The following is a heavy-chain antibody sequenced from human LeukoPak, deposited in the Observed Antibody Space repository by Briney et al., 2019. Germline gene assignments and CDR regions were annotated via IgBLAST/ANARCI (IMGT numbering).Heavy chain of an antibody. CDR1: GGSFSGYY. V-gene: IGHV4-34*01. Sequence: SETLSLTCAVYGGSFSGYYWSWIRQPPGKGLEWIGEINHSGSTNYNPSLKSRVTMSVDTSKNQFSLKLSSVTAADTAVYYCASQPYCSGGSCPDYWGQGTLVTVSS. CDR2: INHSGST. CDR3: ASQPYCSGGSCPDY. D-gene: IGHD2-15*01. J-gene: IGHJ4*02.